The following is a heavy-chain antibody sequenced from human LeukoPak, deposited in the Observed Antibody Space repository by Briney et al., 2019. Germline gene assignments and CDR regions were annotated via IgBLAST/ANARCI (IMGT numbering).Heavy chain of an antibody. V-gene: IGHV3-23*01. CDR1: GFTFSSYA. J-gene: IGHJ4*02. CDR3: AKGTHSSSWYRSDPPTFDY. D-gene: IGHD6-13*01. Sequence: PGGSLRLSCAASGFTFSSYAMSWVRQAPGKGLEWVSAISGSGGSTYYADSVKGRFTISRDNSKNTLYLQMNSLRAEDTAVYYCAKGTHSSSWYRSDPPTFDYWGQGTLVTVSS. CDR2: ISGSGGST.